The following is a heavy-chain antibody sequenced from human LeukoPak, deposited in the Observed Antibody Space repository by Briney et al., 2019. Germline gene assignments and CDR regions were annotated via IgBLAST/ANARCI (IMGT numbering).Heavy chain of an antibody. V-gene: IGHV3-23*01. CDR2: ISGSGGST. D-gene: IGHD3-22*01. J-gene: IGHJ6*02. Sequence: GGSLRLSCAASGFTFSSYAMSWVRQAPGKGLEWVSAISGSGGSTYYADSVKGRFTISRDNSKNTLYLQMNSLRAEDTAVYYCAREEIYYDSSGYYSPTAKYYYYGMDVWGQGTTVTVSS. CDR1: GFTFSSYA. CDR3: AREEIYYDSSGYYSPTAKYYYYGMDV.